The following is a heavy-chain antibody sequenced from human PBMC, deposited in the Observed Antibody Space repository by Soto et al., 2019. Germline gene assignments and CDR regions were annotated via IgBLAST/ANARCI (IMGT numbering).Heavy chain of an antibody. CDR3: AREGGAAPGARREWYLDL. CDR2: INPHTGDT. CDR1: GYTLTDYY. D-gene: IGHD6-25*01. J-gene: IGHJ2*01. Sequence: QVHLVQSGAEVKKPGASVTVSCKTSGYTLTDYYMHWVRQAPGQGLEWMAWINPHTGDTGIAERFQGRVTMTRDTSTNTAIMDLTSLTSDDTALYSCAREGGAAPGARREWYLDLWGRWSLVTVSS. V-gene: IGHV1-2*02.